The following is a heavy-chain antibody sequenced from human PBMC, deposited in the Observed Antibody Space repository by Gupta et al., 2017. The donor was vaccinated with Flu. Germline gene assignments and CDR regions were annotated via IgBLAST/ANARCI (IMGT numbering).Heavy chain of an antibody. CDR1: GYTFTGYY. Sequence: QVQLVQPGAEVKKPGASVKVSCKASGYTFTGYYMHWVRQAPGQGLEWMGWINPNSGGTNYAQKFQGRVTMTRDTSISTAYMELSRLRSDDTAVYYCARDEVRGDYVPSGVYWGQGTLVTVSS. V-gene: IGHV1-2*02. D-gene: IGHD4-17*01. CDR3: ARDEVRGDYVPSGVY. J-gene: IGHJ4*02. CDR2: INPNSGGT.